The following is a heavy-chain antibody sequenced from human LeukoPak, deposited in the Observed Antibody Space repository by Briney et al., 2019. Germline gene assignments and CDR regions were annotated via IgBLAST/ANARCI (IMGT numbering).Heavy chain of an antibody. Sequence: SETLSLTCTVSGGSISSGSYYWSWIRQPAGKGLEWIGRIYTSGSTNYNPSLKSRVTISVDTSKNQFSLKLSSVTAADTAVYYCARERTYYYGSGYYYYYMDVWGKGTTVTISS. V-gene: IGHV4-61*02. CDR3: ARERTYYYGSGYYYYYMDV. CDR2: IYTSGST. CDR1: GGSISSGSYY. J-gene: IGHJ6*03. D-gene: IGHD3-10*01.